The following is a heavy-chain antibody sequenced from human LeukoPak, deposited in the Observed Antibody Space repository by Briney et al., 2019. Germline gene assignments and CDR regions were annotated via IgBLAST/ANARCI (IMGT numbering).Heavy chain of an antibody. Sequence: ASVKVSCKASGYTFTSYGISWVRQAPGQGLEWMGWISAYNGNTNYAQKLQGRVTMTTDTSTSTAYMELRSLRSDDTAVYYCARRPVRGVMGSIYYFDYWGQGTLVTVSS. D-gene: IGHD3-10*01. J-gene: IGHJ4*02. CDR2: ISAYNGNT. V-gene: IGHV1-18*01. CDR3: ARRPVRGVMGSIYYFDY. CDR1: GYTFTSYG.